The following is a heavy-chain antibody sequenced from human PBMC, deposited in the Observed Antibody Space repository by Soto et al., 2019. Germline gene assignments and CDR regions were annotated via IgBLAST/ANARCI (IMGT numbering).Heavy chain of an antibody. V-gene: IGHV3-15*07. Sequence: EVQLVESGGGLVKPGGSLRLSCAASGFTFSNAWMNWVRQAPGKGLEWVGRIKSKTDGGTTDYAAPVKGRFTISRDESKNTLYLQMNSLKTEDTAVYYCTNTNRRWWPGIAADEYWGQGNLVTVSS. CDR3: TNTNRRWWPGIAADEY. J-gene: IGHJ4*02. CDR2: IKSKTDGGTT. D-gene: IGHD6-13*01. CDR1: GFTFSNAW.